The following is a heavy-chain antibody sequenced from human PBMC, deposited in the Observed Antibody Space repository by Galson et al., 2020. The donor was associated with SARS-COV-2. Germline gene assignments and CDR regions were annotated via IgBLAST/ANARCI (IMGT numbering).Heavy chain of an antibody. CDR2: INHSGST. Sequence: SETLSLTCAVYGGSFSGYYWSWIRQPPGKGLEWIGEINHSGSTNYNPSLKSRVTISVDTSKNQFSLKLSSVTAADTAVYYCARGIDPPYANPWPFGEVWFDPWGQGTLVTVSS. D-gene: IGHD3-10*01. CDR1: GGSFSGYY. V-gene: IGHV4-34*01. CDR3: ARGIDPPYANPWPFGEVWFDP. J-gene: IGHJ5*02.